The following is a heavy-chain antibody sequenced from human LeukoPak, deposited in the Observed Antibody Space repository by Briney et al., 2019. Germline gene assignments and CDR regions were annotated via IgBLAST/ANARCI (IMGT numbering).Heavy chain of an antibody. CDR1: GYTFTSYG. V-gene: IGHV1-18*01. CDR3: ARDSYYDILTGYYGY. Sequence: ASVKVSCKASGYTFTSYGISWVRQAPGQGLEWMGWISAYNGNTNYAQKLQGRVTMTTDTSTSTAYMELRSLRSDDTAVYYCARDSYYDILTGYYGYWGQGTLVTVSS. CDR2: ISAYNGNT. D-gene: IGHD3-9*01. J-gene: IGHJ4*02.